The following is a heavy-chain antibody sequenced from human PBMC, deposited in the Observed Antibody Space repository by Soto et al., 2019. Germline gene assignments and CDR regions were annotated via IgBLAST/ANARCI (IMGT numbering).Heavy chain of an antibody. V-gene: IGHV4-59*01. J-gene: IGHJ4*02. CDR1: GGSISSYY. CDR2: IYYSGSS. CDR3: ARGLGDYVDY. Sequence: SETLSLTCTVSGGSISSYYWSWIRQPPGKGLEWIGYIYYSGSSNYNPSLKSRVTISVDTSKNQFSLKLSSVTAADTAVYYCARGLGDYVDYWGPGTLVTVSS.